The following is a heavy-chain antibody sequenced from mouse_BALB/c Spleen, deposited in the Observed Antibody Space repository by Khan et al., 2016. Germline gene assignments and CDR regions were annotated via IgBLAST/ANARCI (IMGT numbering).Heavy chain of an antibody. D-gene: IGHD1-1*02. J-gene: IGHJ2*01. V-gene: IGHV7-3*02. Sequence: EVELVESGGGLVQPGDSLRLSCATSGFTFTDYYMNWVRQPPGKALEWLGFIRNKAIGYTTEYSPSVKGRLTISRDNSQSILYLQMNTLRAEDRATYYCARDMGGMLFDYWGQGTTLTVSS. CDR2: IRNKAIGYTT. CDR3: ARDMGGMLFDY. CDR1: GFTFTDYY.